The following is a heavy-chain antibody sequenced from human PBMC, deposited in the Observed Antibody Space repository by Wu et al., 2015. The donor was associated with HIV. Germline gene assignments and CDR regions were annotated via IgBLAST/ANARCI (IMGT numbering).Heavy chain of an antibody. CDR3: ARVLGPFTVVTALDI. CDR1: GYTFTSYD. CDR2: MNPNSGNT. D-gene: IGHD4-23*01. J-gene: IGHJ3*02. V-gene: IGHV1-8*01. Sequence: QVQLVQSGAEVKKPGASVKVSCKASGYTFTSYDINWVRQATGQGLEWMGWMNPNSGNTGYAQKFQGRVTMTRNTSISTAYMELSRLRSDDTAVYYCARVLGPFTVVTALDIWGQGTMVTVSS.